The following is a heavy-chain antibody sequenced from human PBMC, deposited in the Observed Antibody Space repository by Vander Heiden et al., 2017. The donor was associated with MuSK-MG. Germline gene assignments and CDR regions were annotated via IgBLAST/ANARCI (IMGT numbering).Heavy chain of an antibody. CDR2: IAYDGSNK. CDR3: ARGGSSYSSGWYYFDY. D-gene: IGHD6-19*01. Sequence: QVQLVESGGGVAQPGRSLRLSCAASGFTFSTYSMHGVRQAPGKGLEWVAVIAYDGSNKYYADSVKGRFTISRDNSKNTLYLQMNSLRAEDTAVYYCARGGSSYSSGWYYFDYWGQRTLVTVSS. J-gene: IGHJ4*02. V-gene: IGHV3-30*04. CDR1: GFTFSTYS.